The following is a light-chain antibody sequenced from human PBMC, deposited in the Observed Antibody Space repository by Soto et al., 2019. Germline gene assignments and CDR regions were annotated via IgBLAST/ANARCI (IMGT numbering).Light chain of an antibody. CDR1: QSVSNNY. CDR3: QQYGSSGT. J-gene: IGKJ1*01. Sequence: EIVLTQSPGTLSLSPGERATLSCRASQSVSNNYLAWYQQKPGQAPRLFISAASNRATGIPDRFSGSGSGTDFTPTISRLEPEDFAVYYCQQYGSSGTFGQGTKVEIK. CDR2: AAS. V-gene: IGKV3-20*01.